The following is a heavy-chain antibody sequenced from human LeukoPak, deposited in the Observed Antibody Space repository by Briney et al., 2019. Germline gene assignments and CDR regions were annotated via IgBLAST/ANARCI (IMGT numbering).Heavy chain of an antibody. J-gene: IGHJ4*02. V-gene: IGHV4-39*01. CDR3: ARLSYSGSYLFDY. CDR2: VYYSGST. Sequence: SETLSLTCTVSGGSISSSSYYWGWIRQPPGKGLEWIGSVYYSGSTYYTPSFKSRVTISVDTSKNQFSLKLSSVSAADTAVYYCARLSYSGSYLFDYWGQGTLVTVSS. CDR1: GGSISSSSYY. D-gene: IGHD1-26*01.